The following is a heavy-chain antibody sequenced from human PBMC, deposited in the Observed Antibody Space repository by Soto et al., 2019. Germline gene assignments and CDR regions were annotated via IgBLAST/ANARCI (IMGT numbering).Heavy chain of an antibody. CDR2: IYHSGTI. J-gene: IGHJ4*02. V-gene: IGHV4-30-2*01. CDR3: ARRPKRGSFAWCFDY. D-gene: IGHD1-26*01. Sequence: SETLSLTCAVFGGSISSDGYSWSWIRQPPGKGLEWIGYIYHSGTIYYNPSLKSRVTISVDRSKNQFSLKLSSVTAADTAVYYCARRPKRGSFAWCFDYWAQRTLVTVSS. CDR1: GGSISSDGYS.